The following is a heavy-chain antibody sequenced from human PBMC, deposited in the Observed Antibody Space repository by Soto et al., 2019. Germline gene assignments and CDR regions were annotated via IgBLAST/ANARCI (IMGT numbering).Heavy chain of an antibody. V-gene: IGHV1-69*13. Sequence: SVKVSCKASGGTFSSYAISWVRQAPGQGLEWMGGIIPIFGTANYAQKFQGRVTITADESTSTAYMELSSLRSEDTAVYYCARGTIFGVVMDYYYYGMDVWGQGTTVTAP. CDR3: ARGTIFGVVMDYYYYGMDV. CDR2: IIPIFGTA. CDR1: GGTFSSYA. D-gene: IGHD3-3*01. J-gene: IGHJ6*02.